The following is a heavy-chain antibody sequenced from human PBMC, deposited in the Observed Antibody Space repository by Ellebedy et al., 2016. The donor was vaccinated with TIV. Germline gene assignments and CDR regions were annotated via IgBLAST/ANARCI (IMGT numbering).Heavy chain of an antibody. CDR2: IYYSGNT. CDR1: GASISTKSYY. Sequence: SETLSLTXTVSGASISTKSYYWGWIRQPPGMGLEWIGSIYYSGNTYYNTSLKSRVTMSVDTSKNQFSLRLRSVTAADTAVYYCARHGQFDHWGQGTLVIVSS. J-gene: IGHJ4*02. V-gene: IGHV4-39*01. CDR3: ARHGQFDH.